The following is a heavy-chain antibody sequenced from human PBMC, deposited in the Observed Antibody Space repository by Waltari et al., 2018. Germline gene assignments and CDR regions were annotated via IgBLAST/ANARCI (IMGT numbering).Heavy chain of an antibody. D-gene: IGHD2-21*02. CDR3: ARHFFTMTADYFDS. CDR2: IDHGGST. J-gene: IGHJ4*02. Sequence: KESGPTLVKPTQTLTLTCTFSGFSLSTSGVCVGWIRQPPGKGLEWIGDIDHGGSTNYKPSLWSRVTMSLDTSRGQFSLKLASVTAADMAIYYCARHFFTMTADYFDSWGQGTPVSVSS. V-gene: IGHV4-28*02. CDR1: GFSLSTSGV.